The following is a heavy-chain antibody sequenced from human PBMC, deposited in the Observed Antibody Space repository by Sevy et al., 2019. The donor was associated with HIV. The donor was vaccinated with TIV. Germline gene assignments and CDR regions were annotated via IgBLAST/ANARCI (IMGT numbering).Heavy chain of an antibody. D-gene: IGHD6-19*01. Sequence: SETLSLTCTVSGASISSSGYYWGWIRQPPGKGLEWIASINYSGITFYNPSLKSRVTISADTSKNQFSLRLSAVTAADSSIYFCVGTKLTHPNGWHYLDYWGQGTVVTVSS. CDR2: INYSGIT. V-gene: IGHV4-39*01. CDR3: VGTKLTHPNGWHYLDY. CDR1: GASISSSGYY. J-gene: IGHJ4*02.